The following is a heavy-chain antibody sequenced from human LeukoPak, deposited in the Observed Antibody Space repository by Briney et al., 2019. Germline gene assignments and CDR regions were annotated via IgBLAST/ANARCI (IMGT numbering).Heavy chain of an antibody. CDR3: AIRSVHFGELSSFGY. V-gene: IGHV5-51*01. J-gene: IGHJ4*02. D-gene: IGHD3-10*01. Sequence: GESLKISCKGSGYSFTSYWIGWVRQMPGKGLEWMGIIYPGDSDTRYRPSFQGQVTISADKSISTAYLQWSSLKASDTAMYYCAIRSVHFGELSSFGYWGQGTLVTVSS. CDR2: IYPGDSDT. CDR1: GYSFTSYW.